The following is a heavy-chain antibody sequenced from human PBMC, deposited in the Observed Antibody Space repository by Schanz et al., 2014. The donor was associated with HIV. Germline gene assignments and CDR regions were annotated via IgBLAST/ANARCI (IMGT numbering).Heavy chain of an antibody. D-gene: IGHD2-2*01. Sequence: QEQLVKSGGGVVQPGKSLRLSCAASGFTFRNFGMHWVRQAPGKGLEWVAVISYDGSNKYYADSVKGRFTISRDNSKNTLYLQMNRLRAEDTAVYYCAKDRRGGYQFLYGLDVWGQGTTVTVSS. CDR1: GFTFRNFG. CDR3: AKDRRGGYQFLYGLDV. V-gene: IGHV3-30*19. J-gene: IGHJ6*02. CDR2: ISYDGSNK.